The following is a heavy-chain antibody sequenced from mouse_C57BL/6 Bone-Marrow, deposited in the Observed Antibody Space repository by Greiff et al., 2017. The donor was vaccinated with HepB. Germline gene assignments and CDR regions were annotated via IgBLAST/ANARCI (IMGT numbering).Heavy chain of an antibody. CDR1: GYTFTSYW. V-gene: IGHV1-61*01. CDR3: ARSGGYDERDY. Sequence: QVHVKQPGAELVRPGSSVKLSCKASGYTFTSYWMDWVKQRPGQGLEWIGNIYPSDSETHYNQKFKDKATLTVDKSSSTAYMQLSSLTSEDSAVYYCARSGGYDERDYWGQGTSVTVSS. J-gene: IGHJ4*01. CDR2: IYPSDSET. D-gene: IGHD2-2*01.